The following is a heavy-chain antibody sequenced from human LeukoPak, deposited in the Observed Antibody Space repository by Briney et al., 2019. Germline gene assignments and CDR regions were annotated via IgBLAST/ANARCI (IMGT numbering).Heavy chain of an antibody. V-gene: IGHV4-59*01. CDR2: IYYSGST. J-gene: IGHJ6*02. D-gene: IGHD6-19*01. CDR3: ARDSVAGRSYYYYYGMDV. Sequence: SETLSLTCTVSGGSISSYYWSWIRQPPGKGLEWIGYIYYSGSTNYNPSLKSRVTISVDTSKNQFSLKLSSVTAADTAVHYCARDSVAGRSYYYYYGMDVWGQGTTVTVSS. CDR1: GGSISSYY.